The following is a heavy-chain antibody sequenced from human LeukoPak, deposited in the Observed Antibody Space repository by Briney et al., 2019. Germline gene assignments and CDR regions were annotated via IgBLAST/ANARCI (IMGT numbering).Heavy chain of an antibody. CDR1: GYSFTGYW. Sequence: GESLKISCKCSGYSFTGYWIGWVRQMPGKGLEWMGIIYSGDSDTRYSPSFQRQVTISADKSISTAYLQWSSLKASDTAMYYCARHDSSNFPFDYWGQGTLVTVSS. CDR3: ARHDSSNFPFDY. D-gene: IGHD4-11*01. V-gene: IGHV5-51*01. J-gene: IGHJ4*02. CDR2: IYSGDSDT.